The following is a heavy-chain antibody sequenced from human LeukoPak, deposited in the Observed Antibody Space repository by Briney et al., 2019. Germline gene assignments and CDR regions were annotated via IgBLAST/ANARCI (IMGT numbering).Heavy chain of an antibody. CDR3: ARGKGYYYYYYMDV. CDR1: GYTSTSYG. Sequence: ASVKVSCKASGYTSTSYGMSWVRQAPGQGLEWMGWINAGNGNTKYSQEFQGRVTITRDTSASTAYMELSSLRSEDMAVYYCARGKGYYYYYYMDVWGKGTTVTVSS. J-gene: IGHJ6*03. V-gene: IGHV1-3*03. CDR2: INAGNGNT.